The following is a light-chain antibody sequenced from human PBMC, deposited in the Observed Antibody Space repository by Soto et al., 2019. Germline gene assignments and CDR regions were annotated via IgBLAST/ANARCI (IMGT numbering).Light chain of an antibody. CDR2: KAS. J-gene: IGKJ1*01. Sequence: DIQMTQSPSTLSASVGDRVTITCRASQSISNWLAWYQQKPGKAPKLLISKASSLQSGVPSRFSGSGSGTEFTLTISSLQPDDFATYYCQQRTFDQGTKVEIK. CDR3: QQRT. V-gene: IGKV1-5*03. CDR1: QSISNW.